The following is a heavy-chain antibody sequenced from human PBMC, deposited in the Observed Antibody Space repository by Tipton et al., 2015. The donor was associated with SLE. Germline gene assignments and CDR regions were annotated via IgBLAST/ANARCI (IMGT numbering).Heavy chain of an antibody. CDR3: ARDRTVYSGDAGDYGMDV. V-gene: IGHV3-33*01. CDR2: IWYDGSNK. CDR1: GFTFSSYG. D-gene: IGHD5-12*01. J-gene: IGHJ6*02. Sequence: SLRLSCAASGFTFSSYGMHWVRQAPGKGLEWVAVIWYDGSNKYYADSVKGRFTISRDNSKNTLYLQMNSLRAEDTAVYYCARDRTVYSGDAGDYGMDVWGQGTTVTVSS.